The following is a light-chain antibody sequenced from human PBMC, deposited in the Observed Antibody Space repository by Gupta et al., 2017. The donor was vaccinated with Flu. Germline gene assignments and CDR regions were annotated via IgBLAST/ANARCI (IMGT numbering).Light chain of an antibody. CDR2: ASS. V-gene: IGKV3-11*01. Sequence: GEGATRSCRASQSIGTYLAWYQQKPGQAPRLLIYASSTRATGIPARCSGSGSGAFFTLTISSLAPEDFALYYWQQRSNWPLTFGGGTKVEIK. CDR3: QQRSNWPLT. CDR1: QSIGTY. J-gene: IGKJ4*01.